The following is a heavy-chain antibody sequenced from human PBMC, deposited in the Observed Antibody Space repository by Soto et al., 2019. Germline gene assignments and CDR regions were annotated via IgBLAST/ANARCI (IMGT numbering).Heavy chain of an antibody. Sequence: EVQMVESGGGLVQPGGSLRLSCAVSGFTFSRFWMHWVRQAPGKGLVWVSRITSDGRTTDYADSVKGRFTISRDNAKNTVFLQMNSLRAEDTAVYYCARDDSGYPSYFHYWGQGTLVTVSS. CDR2: ITSDGRTT. D-gene: IGHD3-16*02. V-gene: IGHV3-74*01. J-gene: IGHJ4*02. CDR3: ARDDSGYPSYFHY. CDR1: GFTFSRFW.